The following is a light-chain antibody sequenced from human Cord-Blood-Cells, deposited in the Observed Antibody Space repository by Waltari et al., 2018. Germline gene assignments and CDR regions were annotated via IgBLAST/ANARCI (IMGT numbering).Light chain of an antibody. CDR3: AAWDDSLSGVV. J-gene: IGLJ2*01. V-gene: IGLV1-47*01. CDR1: SSNIGRNY. Sequence: QSVLTQPPSASGTPGQRVTISCSGSSSNIGRNYVYWYQQLPGTAPKLLIYRNNQRPSGVPVRFSGSKSGTSASLASSGLRSEDEADYYCAAWDDSLSGVVFGGGTKLTVL. CDR2: RNN.